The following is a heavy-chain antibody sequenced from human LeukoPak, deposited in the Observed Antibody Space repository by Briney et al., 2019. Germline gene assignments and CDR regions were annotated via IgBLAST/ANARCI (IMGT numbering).Heavy chain of an antibody. Sequence: SVKVSCKASGGTFSSYAISWVRQAPGQGLEWMGGIIPIFGTANYAQKFQGRVTITADESTSTAYMELSSLRSEDTAVYYCARDLGRGYSYGGNYYYGMDVWGQGTTVTVSS. D-gene: IGHD5-18*01. V-gene: IGHV1-69*13. J-gene: IGHJ6*02. CDR1: GGTFSSYA. CDR2: IIPIFGTA. CDR3: ARDLGRGYSYGGNYYYGMDV.